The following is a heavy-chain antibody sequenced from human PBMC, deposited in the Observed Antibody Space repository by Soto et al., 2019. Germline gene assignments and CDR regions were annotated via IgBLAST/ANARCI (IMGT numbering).Heavy chain of an antibody. CDR1: GGFISDFD. CDR3: ARGYCSGGSCYSEVVYFDY. V-gene: IGHV4-59*01. D-gene: IGHD2-15*01. J-gene: IGHJ4*02. CDR2: AHYGGHR. Sequence: SETLSLTCSVSGGFISDFDWTWVRQNAGRQLEYIGYAHYGGHRDYNPSLESRVTISIDKSKKQVSLKLSSVTAADTAVYYCARGYCSGGSCYSEVVYFDYWGQGTLVTV.